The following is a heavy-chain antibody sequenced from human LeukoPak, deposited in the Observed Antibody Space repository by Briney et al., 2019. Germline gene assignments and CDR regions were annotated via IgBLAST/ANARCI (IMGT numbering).Heavy chain of an antibody. D-gene: IGHD4-17*01. CDR1: GFTFSSYS. CDR3: ARSTDYYYYMDV. Sequence: PGGSLRLSCAASGFTFSSYSMNWVRQAPGKGLEWVSSISSSSSYIYYADSVKGRFTIPRDNAKNSLYLQMNSLRAEDTAVYYCARSTDYYYYMDVWGKGTTVTVSS. J-gene: IGHJ6*03. V-gene: IGHV3-21*01. CDR2: ISSSSSYI.